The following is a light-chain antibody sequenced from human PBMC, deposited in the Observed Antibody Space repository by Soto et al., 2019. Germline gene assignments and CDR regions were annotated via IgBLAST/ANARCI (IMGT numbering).Light chain of an antibody. V-gene: IGKV1-27*01. CDR1: QGISSC. J-gene: IGKJ2*01. Sequence: QLTQSPSSLSASVRDRVSITCRVSQGISSCLNWYRQKPRKVPKVLSYSASNLQSGVPSRFSGSGSGTDFSLTFSSLQPGEVATYCGQRTCGAPDTFGQGTKLENK. CDR2: SAS. CDR3: QRTCGAPDT.